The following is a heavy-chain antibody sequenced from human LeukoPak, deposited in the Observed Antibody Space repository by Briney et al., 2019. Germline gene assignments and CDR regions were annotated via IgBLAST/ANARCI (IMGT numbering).Heavy chain of an antibody. Sequence: AGSLRLSCTASGLTFSTSGYNWVRQAPGKGLEWVASIGPTGSDRYHADSIKGRFTISRHNANNFLYLQMNTLRAEDTAVYYCATETNGRHYDYWGQGTLLTVSS. J-gene: IGHJ4*02. D-gene: IGHD1-14*01. CDR1: GLTFSTSG. V-gene: IGHV3-21*06. CDR2: IGPTGSDR. CDR3: ATETNGRHYDY.